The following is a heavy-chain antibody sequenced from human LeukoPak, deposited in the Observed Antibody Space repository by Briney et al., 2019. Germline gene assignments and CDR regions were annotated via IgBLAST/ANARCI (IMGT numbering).Heavy chain of an antibody. V-gene: IGHV3-66*01. D-gene: IGHD4-23*01. CDR1: GFTVSNNY. CDR2: LYSGGYT. Sequence: PGGSLRLSCAASGFTVSNNYMNWVRQAPGKGLEWVSILYSGGYTTHADSVKGRFTISRDNSKNTLYLQMKSLRADNTALYYCASDRGNSGPLLDYWGQGTLVTVSS. J-gene: IGHJ4*02. CDR3: ASDRGNSGPLLDY.